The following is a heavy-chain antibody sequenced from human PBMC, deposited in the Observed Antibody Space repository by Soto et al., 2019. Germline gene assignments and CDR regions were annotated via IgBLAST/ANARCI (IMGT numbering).Heavy chain of an antibody. J-gene: IGHJ6*02. CDR2: INHSGST. D-gene: IGHD6-19*01. Sequence: SETLSLTWAVYGGSFSGYGWSWIRQPPGKGLEWIGEINHSGSTNYNPSLKSRVTISVDTSKNQFSLKLSSVTAADTAVYYCARGRGAVARYGMDVWGQGTTVTVSS. V-gene: IGHV4-34*01. CDR3: ARGRGAVARYGMDV. CDR1: GGSFSGYG.